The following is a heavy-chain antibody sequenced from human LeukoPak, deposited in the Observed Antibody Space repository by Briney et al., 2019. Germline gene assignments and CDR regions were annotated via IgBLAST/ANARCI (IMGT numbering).Heavy chain of an antibody. Sequence: SETLSLTCTVSGGPISSYYWSWIRQPPGKGLEWIGYIYYSGSTNYNPSLKSRVTISVDTSKYQFSLKLSSVTAADTAVYYCARADGYCSGGSCYSAAYYYMDVWGKGTTVTVSS. CDR2: IYYSGST. CDR3: ARADGYCSGGSCYSAAYYYMDV. D-gene: IGHD2-15*01. V-gene: IGHV4-59*01. CDR1: GGPISSYY. J-gene: IGHJ6*03.